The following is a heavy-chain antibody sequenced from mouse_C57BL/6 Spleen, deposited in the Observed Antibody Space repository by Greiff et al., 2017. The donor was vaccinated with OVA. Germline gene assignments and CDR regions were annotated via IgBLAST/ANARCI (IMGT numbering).Heavy chain of an antibody. J-gene: IGHJ2*01. V-gene: IGHV3-6*01. Sequence: EVKLQESGPGLVKPSQSLSLTCSVTGYSITSGYYWNWIRQFPGNKLEWMGYISYDGSNNYNPSLKNRISITRDTSKNQFFLKLNSVTTEDTATYYCALYGNYDYFDYWGQGTTLTVSS. CDR2: ISYDGSN. D-gene: IGHD2-10*02. CDR3: ALYGNYDYFDY. CDR1: GYSITSGYY.